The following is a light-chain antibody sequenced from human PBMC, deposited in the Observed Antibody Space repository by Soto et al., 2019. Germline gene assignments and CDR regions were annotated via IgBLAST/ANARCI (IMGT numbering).Light chain of an antibody. J-gene: IGLJ1*01. V-gene: IGLV2-8*01. CDR2: EVS. CDR1: SSDVGGYNY. Sequence: QSVLTQPPSASGSPGQSVTISCTGTSSDVGGYNYVSWYQQHPGKAPKLMIYEVSKRPSGVPDRFSGFKSGNTASLTVSGLQAQDEADYYCSSYAGSNNSLYVFGTGTKLTVL. CDR3: SSYAGSNNSLYV.